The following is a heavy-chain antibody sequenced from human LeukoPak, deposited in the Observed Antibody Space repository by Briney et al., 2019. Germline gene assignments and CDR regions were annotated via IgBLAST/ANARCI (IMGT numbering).Heavy chain of an antibody. Sequence: SETLSLTCAVSGGFISSPNWWSWVRQPPQKGLEWIGEISHTGSTNYNPSLKSRVTISVDKSKNQFSLKLSSVTAADTALYYCARAVGATGDYWGQGTLVTVSS. CDR2: ISHTGST. V-gene: IGHV4-4*02. J-gene: IGHJ4*02. CDR1: GGFISSPNW. CDR3: ARAVGATGDY. D-gene: IGHD1-26*01.